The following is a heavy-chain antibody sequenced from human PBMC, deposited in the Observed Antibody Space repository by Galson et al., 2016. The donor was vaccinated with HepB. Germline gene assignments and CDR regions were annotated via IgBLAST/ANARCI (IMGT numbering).Heavy chain of an antibody. V-gene: IGHV6-1*01. CDR1: GDSVSSNSAA. D-gene: IGHD5/OR15-5a*01. CDR3: ARVVGRGVYDGRFDY. CDR2: TYYRSKWYN. J-gene: IGHJ2*01. Sequence: CAISGDSVSSNSAAWNWIRQSPSRGLEWLGRTYYRSKWYNDYAESVKSRITINPDTSKNQFSLQLNSVTPEDTAVYYCARVVGRGVYDGRFDYWGRGTLVTVSS.